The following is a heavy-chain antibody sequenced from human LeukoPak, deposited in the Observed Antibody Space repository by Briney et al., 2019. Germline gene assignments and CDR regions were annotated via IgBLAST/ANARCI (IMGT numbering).Heavy chain of an antibody. D-gene: IGHD2-15*01. J-gene: IGHJ6*03. Sequence: SETLSLTCTVSGGSISSYYWSWIRQPPGKGLEWIGEINHSGSTNYNPSLKSRVTISVDTSKNQFSLKLSSVTAADTAVYYCARGLGCSGGSCYFYYYYYYMDVWGKGTTVTVSS. CDR1: GGSISSYY. V-gene: IGHV4-34*01. CDR3: ARGLGCSGGSCYFYYYYYYMDV. CDR2: INHSGST.